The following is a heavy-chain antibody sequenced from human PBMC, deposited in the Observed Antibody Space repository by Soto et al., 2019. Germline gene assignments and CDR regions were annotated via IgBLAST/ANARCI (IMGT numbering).Heavy chain of an antibody. CDR1: GCSFTSYW. CDR2: IDPSDSYT. Sequence: GESLKISCKGSGCSFTSYWIAWVRQMPGKGLEWMGRIDPSDSYTNYSPSFQGHVTISADKSISTAYLQWSSLKASDTAMYYCVITGSTSYYYGMDVCGQGTKVTVSS. CDR3: VITGSTSYYYGMDV. J-gene: IGHJ6*02. V-gene: IGHV5-10-1*01. D-gene: IGHD1-20*01.